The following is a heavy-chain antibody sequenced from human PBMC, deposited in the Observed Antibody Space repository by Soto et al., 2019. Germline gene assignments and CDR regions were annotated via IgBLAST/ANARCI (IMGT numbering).Heavy chain of an antibody. CDR1: GYTFTSYA. V-gene: IGHV1-3*01. J-gene: IGHJ4*02. D-gene: IGHD3-16*01. CDR2: INAGNGNT. CDR3: ARDLGVGAASDY. Sequence: QVQLVQSGAEVKKPGASVKVSCKASGYTFTSYATHWVRQAPGQRLQGMGWINAGNGNTKYSQKFQGRVTIARDTSASTAHMELSSLRSEDTAVYYCARDLGVGAASDYWGQGTLVTVSS.